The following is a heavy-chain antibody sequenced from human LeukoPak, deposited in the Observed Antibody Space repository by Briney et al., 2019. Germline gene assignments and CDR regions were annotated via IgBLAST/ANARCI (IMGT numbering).Heavy chain of an antibody. CDR3: AQQKAGYSGSPSWFDP. CDR2: FNPEHTET. Sequence: ASVKVSCKVSGYSLSDLSLQWVRQAPGQGLEWMEGFNPEHTETIYSQKFQGRVTLTEDTSTDTAYMELSSLRSEDTAMYFCAQQKAGYSGSPSWFDPWGQGTLVTVSS. D-gene: IGHD5-12*01. CDR1: GYSLSDLS. V-gene: IGHV1-24*01. J-gene: IGHJ5*02.